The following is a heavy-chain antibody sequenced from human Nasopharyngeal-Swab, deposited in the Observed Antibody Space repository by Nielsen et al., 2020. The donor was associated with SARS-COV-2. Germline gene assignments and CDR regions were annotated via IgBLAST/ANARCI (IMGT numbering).Heavy chain of an antibody. J-gene: IGHJ4*02. CDR2: IWYDGSNK. V-gene: IGHV3-33*06. CDR1: GFTFSSFG. Sequence: GESLKISCAASGFTFSSFGMHWVRQAPGKGLEWVAVIWYDGSNKYYADSVKGRFTISRDNSENTVYLQMNSLRVEDTAVYYCVKHQGSSSDQWGQGTLVTVSS. CDR3: VKHQGSSSDQ.